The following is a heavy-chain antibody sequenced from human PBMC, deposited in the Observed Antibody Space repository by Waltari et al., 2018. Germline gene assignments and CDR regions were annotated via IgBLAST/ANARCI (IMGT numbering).Heavy chain of an antibody. CDR2: INHSGST. CDR3: ARAAHSSSVHAFDI. CDR1: GGSFSGYY. Sequence: QVQLQQWGAGLLKPSETLSLTCAVYGGSFSGYYWSWIRQPPGKGLEWIGEINHSGSTNYNPSLKSRVTISVDTSKNQFSLKLSSVTAADTAVYYCARAAHSSSVHAFDIWGQGTMVTVSS. J-gene: IGHJ3*02. D-gene: IGHD6-6*01. V-gene: IGHV4-34*01.